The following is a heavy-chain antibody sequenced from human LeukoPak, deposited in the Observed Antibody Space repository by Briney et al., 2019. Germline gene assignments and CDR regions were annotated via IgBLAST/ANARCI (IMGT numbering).Heavy chain of an antibody. CDR3: TRVGPSILVEATMRYFDY. CDR1: GFTFSSYW. CDR2: IRSKAYGGTT. J-gene: IGHJ4*02. V-gene: IGHV3-49*04. D-gene: IGHD1-26*01. Sequence: PGGSLRLSCAASGFTFSSYWMSWVRQAPGKGLEWVGFIRSKAYGGTTEYAASVKGRFTISRDDSKSIAYLQMNSLKTEDTAVYYCTRVGPSILVEATMRYFDYWGQGTLVTVSS.